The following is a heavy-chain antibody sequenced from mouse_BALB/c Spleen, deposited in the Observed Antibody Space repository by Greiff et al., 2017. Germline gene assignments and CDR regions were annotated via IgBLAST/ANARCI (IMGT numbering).Heavy chain of an antibody. CDR2: INPYYGST. Sequence: VQLQQTGPELVKPGASVKISCKASGYSFTDYIMLWVKQSHGKSLEWIGNINPYYGSTSYNLKFKGKATLTVDKSSSTACMQLNSLTSEDSAVYYCARQGTTGYFDYWGQGTTLTVSS. D-gene: IGHD1-1*01. CDR1: GYSFTDYI. J-gene: IGHJ2*01. V-gene: IGHV1-39*01. CDR3: ARQGTTGYFDY.